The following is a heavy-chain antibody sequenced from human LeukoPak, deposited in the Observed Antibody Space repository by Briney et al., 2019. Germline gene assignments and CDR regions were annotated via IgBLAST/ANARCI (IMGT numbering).Heavy chain of an antibody. CDR2: IYTSGST. Sequence: SQTLSLTCTVSGGSISSGTYYWSWIRQPAGKGLEWIGRIYTSGSTNYNPSLKSRVTILVDTSKNQFSLKLSSVTAADTAVYYCAREHSSGWYHFDYWGQGTLVTVSS. CDR3: AREHSSGWYHFDY. V-gene: IGHV4-61*02. CDR1: GGSISSGTYY. J-gene: IGHJ4*02. D-gene: IGHD6-19*01.